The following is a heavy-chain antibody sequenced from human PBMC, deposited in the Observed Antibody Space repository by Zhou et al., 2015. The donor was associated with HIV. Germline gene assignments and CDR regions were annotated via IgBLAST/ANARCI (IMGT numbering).Heavy chain of an antibody. CDR3: ARDEASSGYDYVFYYYYGMDV. J-gene: IGHJ6*02. Sequence: QVQLVQSGAEVKKPGSSVKVSCKASGGTFSSYTISWVRQAPGQGLEWMGRIIPILGIANYAQKFQGRVTITADKSTSTAYMELSSLRSEDTAVYYCARDEASSGYDYVFYYYYGMDVWGQGTTVTVSS. CDR1: GGTFSSYT. CDR2: IIPILGIA. V-gene: IGHV1-69*08. D-gene: IGHD5-12*01.